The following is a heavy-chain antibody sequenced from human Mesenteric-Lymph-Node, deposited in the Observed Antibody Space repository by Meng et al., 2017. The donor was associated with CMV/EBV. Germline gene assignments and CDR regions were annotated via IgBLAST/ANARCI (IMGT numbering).Heavy chain of an antibody. CDR3: ARGSSYDILTGYFDY. J-gene: IGHJ4*02. D-gene: IGHD3-9*01. CDR2: INQSGST. V-gene: IGHV4-34*01. CDR1: CGSFSGYY. Sequence: VQLPQGGAGLLKPSGALSGTCAGYCGSFSGYYWNWIRQSPEKGPEWVGEINQSGSTTYNPSFTSRIIISVDTSTNQISLNMRSVTAADTAVYYCARGSSYDILTGYFDYWGQGALVTVSS.